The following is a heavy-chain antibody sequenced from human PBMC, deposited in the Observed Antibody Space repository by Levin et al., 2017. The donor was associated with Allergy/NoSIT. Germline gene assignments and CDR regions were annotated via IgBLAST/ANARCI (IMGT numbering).Heavy chain of an antibody. CDR1: GYTFTSYG. CDR2: ISAYNGNT. Sequence: GESLKISCKASGYTFTSYGISWVRQAPGQGLEWMGWISAYNGNTNYAQKLQGRVTMTTDTSTSTAYMELRSLRSDDTAVYYCAREGDYGDYYYGMDGWGQGTTVTVSS. V-gene: IGHV1-18*01. J-gene: IGHJ6*02. D-gene: IGHD4-17*01. CDR3: AREGDYGDYYYGMDG.